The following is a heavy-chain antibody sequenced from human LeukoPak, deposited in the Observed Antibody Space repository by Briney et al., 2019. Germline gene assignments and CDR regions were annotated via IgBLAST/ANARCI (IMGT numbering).Heavy chain of an antibody. Sequence: SGTLSLTCGVSGGSISSTNWWTWVRQPPGEGLEWIGEVHLSGRTNYNPSLESRVTMSVDMSENHISLKLTSVTAADTAVYYCARVLEGSSGQHWYFDLWGRGTLVTVSS. CDR2: VHLSGRT. V-gene: IGHV4-4*02. CDR3: ARVLEGSSGQHWYFDL. D-gene: IGHD6-19*01. J-gene: IGHJ2*01. CDR1: GGSISSTNW.